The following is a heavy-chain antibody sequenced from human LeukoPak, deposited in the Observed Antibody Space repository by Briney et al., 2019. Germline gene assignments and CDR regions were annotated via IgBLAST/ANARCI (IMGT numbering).Heavy chain of an antibody. Sequence: SETLSLTCTVSGGSISSNYWNWIRQPPGKGLEWIGYIHSNGGTSYNPSLKSRLTISVNTSKSQFSLNLSSVTSADTAVYFCARWESNLGYVKFWGQGTLVTVSS. CDR2: IHSNGGT. V-gene: IGHV4-59*01. CDR1: GGSISSNY. CDR3: ARWESNLGYVKF. D-gene: IGHD5-18*01. J-gene: IGHJ4*02.